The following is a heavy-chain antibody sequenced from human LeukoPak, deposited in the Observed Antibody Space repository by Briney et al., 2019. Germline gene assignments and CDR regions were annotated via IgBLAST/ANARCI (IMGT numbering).Heavy chain of an antibody. CDR3: ARARGTGWYFDL. D-gene: IGHD2-15*01. J-gene: IGHJ2*01. CDR2: TSSSSSTI. Sequence: QPGGSLRLSCSASGFPFSSYAMHWVRQAPGKGLEWVSYTSSSSSTIKYADSVRGRFTISRDNAENSLYLQMNSLRDEDTAVYYCARARGTGWYFDLWGRGTLVTVSS. CDR1: GFPFSSYA. V-gene: IGHV3-48*02.